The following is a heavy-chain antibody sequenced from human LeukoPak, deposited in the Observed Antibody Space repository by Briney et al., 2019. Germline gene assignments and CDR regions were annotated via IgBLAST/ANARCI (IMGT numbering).Heavy chain of an antibody. V-gene: IGHV3-48*03. D-gene: IGHD1-20*01. Sequence: PGGSLRLSCAASGFTFTSYEMNWVRQAPGKGVEWVSYISSSGSTIHYADSVKGRFTISRDNAKNSLYLQMNSLRAEDTALYYCAREGRNWSDLDYWGQGTLVTVST. CDR3: AREGRNWSDLDY. CDR2: ISSSGSTI. CDR1: GFTFTSYE. J-gene: IGHJ4*02.